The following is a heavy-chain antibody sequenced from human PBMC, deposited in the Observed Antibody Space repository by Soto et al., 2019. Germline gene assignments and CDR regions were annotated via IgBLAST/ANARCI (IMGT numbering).Heavy chain of an antibody. J-gene: IGHJ4*02. CDR3: ARDKYGGYDGHFDY. V-gene: IGHV4-59*01. CDR2: IYYSGST. Sequence: LSLTCTVSVGSINSYYWIWIRQPPGKGLEWIGYIYYSGSTNYNPSLKSRVTISVDRSKNQFSLKLTSVTAADTAVYYCARDKYGGYDGHFDYWGQGTQVTVSS. D-gene: IGHD5-12*01. CDR1: VGSINSYY.